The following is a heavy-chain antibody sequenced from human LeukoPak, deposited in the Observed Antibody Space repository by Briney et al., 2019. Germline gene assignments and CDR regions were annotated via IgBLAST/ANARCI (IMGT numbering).Heavy chain of an antibody. Sequence: GGSLRLSCAASGFTFNAYNMNWIRQAPGKGLEWIAYISGSGTTIYYADSVKGRFTIFRDNAKKSLYLQMDSLRVEDTAVYYCARGRPHGNDYWGQGTLVSVSS. J-gene: IGHJ4*02. V-gene: IGHV3-48*01. CDR2: ISGSGTTI. CDR3: ARGRPHGNDY. D-gene: IGHD4-23*01. CDR1: GFTFNAYN.